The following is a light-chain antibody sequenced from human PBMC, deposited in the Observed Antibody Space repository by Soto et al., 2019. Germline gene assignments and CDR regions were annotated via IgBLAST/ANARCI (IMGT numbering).Light chain of an antibody. V-gene: IGLV1-47*01. CDR1: SSNIGNKY. CDR3: AAWGERLNVI. CDR2: GND. J-gene: IGLJ2*01. Sequence: QLVLTQPPSASGTPGQRVTISCSGSSSNIGNKYVDWYQQVPGTAPKLLIYGNDQHPSGVPDRFSGSKSDTSASQAIGGLRCEDEADYYCAAWGERLNVIFGGGTALAVL.